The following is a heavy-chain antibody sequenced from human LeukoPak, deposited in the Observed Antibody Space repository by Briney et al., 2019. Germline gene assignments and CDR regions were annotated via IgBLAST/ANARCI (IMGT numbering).Heavy chain of an antibody. CDR3: AIGRDSSNWYPLDY. CDR1: GFTFSSYA. CDR2: ISGSGGST. V-gene: IGHV3-23*01. J-gene: IGHJ4*02. Sequence: PGGSLRLSCAASGFTFSSYAMSWVRQAPGKGLEWVSAISGSGGSTYYADSVKGRFTISRDNAKNALYLQMNSLRADDTALYYCAIGRDSSNWYPLDYWGQGTLVTVSS. D-gene: IGHD6-13*01.